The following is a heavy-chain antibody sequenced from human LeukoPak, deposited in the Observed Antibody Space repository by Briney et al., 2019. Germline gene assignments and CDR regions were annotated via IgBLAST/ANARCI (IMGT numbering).Heavy chain of an antibody. CDR3: AKGSF. CDR2: ISESGGST. V-gene: IGHV3-23*01. CDR1: GFTFSTSA. D-gene: IGHD3-10*01. J-gene: IGHJ4*02. Sequence: GGFLRLSCVVSGFTFSTSAMSWVRQAPGKGLEWVSGISESGGSTYYADSVKGRFTSSRDNSKNTLYLQMNNLRAEDTAAYYCAKGSFWGQGTLVTVSS.